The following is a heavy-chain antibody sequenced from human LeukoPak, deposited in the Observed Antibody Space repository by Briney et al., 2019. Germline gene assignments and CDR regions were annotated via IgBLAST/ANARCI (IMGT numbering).Heavy chain of an antibody. CDR3: ARGSTAMAPRVDY. D-gene: IGHD5-18*01. J-gene: IGHJ4*02. CDR2: IYYSGGT. V-gene: IGHV4-59*13. Sequence: PSETLSLTCTVSGGSISSYYWSWIRQPPGKGLEGIGYIYYSGGTNYNPSLKSRVTISVDTSKNQFSLKLSSVTAADTAVYYCARGSTAMAPRVDYWGQGTLVTVSS. CDR1: GGSISSYY.